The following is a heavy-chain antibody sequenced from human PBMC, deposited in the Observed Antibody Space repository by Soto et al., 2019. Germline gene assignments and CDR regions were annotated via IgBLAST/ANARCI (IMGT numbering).Heavy chain of an antibody. D-gene: IGHD4-17*01. CDR1: GFTFSDHY. CDR2: TRNKANSYTT. J-gene: IGHJ4*02. Sequence: GGSLRLSCAASGFTFSDHYMDWVRQAPGKGLEWVGRTRNKANSYTTEYAASVKGRFTISRDDSKNSLYLQMNSLKTEDTAVYYCARELRRAVTDWGQGTLVTVSS. V-gene: IGHV3-72*01. CDR3: ARELRRAVTD.